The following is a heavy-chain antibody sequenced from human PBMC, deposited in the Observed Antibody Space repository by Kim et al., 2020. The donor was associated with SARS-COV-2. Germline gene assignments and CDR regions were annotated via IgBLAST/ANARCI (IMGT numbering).Heavy chain of an antibody. Sequence: SETLSLTCAVYGGSFSGYYWSWIRQPPGKGLEWIGEINHSGSTNYNPSLKSRVTISVDTSKNQFSLKLSSVTAADTAVYYCARWGPNKGPYYYDSSDYYGMDVWGQGTTVTVSS. D-gene: IGHD3-22*01. CDR2: INHSGST. V-gene: IGHV4-34*01. CDR1: GGSFSGYY. CDR3: ARWGPNKGPYYYDSSDYYGMDV. J-gene: IGHJ6*02.